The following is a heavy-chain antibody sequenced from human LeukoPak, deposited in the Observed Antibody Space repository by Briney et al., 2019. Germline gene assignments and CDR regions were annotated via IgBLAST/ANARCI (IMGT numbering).Heavy chain of an antibody. V-gene: IGHV5-51*01. CDR1: GYSFTSYW. CDR3: ASGPLIAAAGSYFDY. J-gene: IGHJ4*02. CDR2: IYPGDSDT. D-gene: IGHD6-13*01. Sequence: GESLKISCKGSGYSFTSYWIGWVRQMPGKGLEWMGIIYPGDSDTRYSPSFQGQVTISADKSISTAYLQRSSLKASDTAMYYCASGPLIAAAGSYFDYWGQGTLVTVSS.